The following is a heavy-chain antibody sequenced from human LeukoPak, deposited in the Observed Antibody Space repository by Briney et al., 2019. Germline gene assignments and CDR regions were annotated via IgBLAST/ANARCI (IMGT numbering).Heavy chain of an antibody. CDR1: GFTFSSYA. J-gene: IGHJ3*02. CDR3: ARRRIVGSIDDAFDI. D-gene: IGHD1-26*01. CDR2: ISSDGNTQ. Sequence: GGSLRLSCAASGFTFSSYAMHWVRQAPGKGLEWAAVISSDGNTQYYADSVEGRFTISRDNSNNTLYLQMNSLRADDTAIYYCARRRIVGSIDDAFDIWGQGTMVTFSS. V-gene: IGHV3-30-3*01.